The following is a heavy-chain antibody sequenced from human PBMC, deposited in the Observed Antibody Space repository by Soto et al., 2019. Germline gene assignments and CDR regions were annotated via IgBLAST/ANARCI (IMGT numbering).Heavy chain of an antibody. CDR3: ARDRWSIAAAGTGYYYYGMDV. CDR1: GYTFTSYG. CDR2: ISAYNGNT. D-gene: IGHD6-13*01. V-gene: IGHV1-18*04. J-gene: IGHJ6*02. Sequence: ASVKVSCKASGYTFTSYGISWVRQAPGQGLEWMGWISAYNGNTNYAQKLQGRVTMTTDTSTSTAYMELRSLRSDDTAVYYCARDRWSIAAAGTGYYYYGMDVWGQGTTVTDSS.